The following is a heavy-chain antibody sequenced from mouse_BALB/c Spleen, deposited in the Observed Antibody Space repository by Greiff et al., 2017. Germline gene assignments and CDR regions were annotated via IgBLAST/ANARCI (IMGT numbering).Heavy chain of an antibody. Sequence: EVKLVESGGGLVKPGGSLKLSCAASGFTFSSYAMSWVRQSPEKRLEWVAEISSGGSYTYYPDTVTGRFTISRDNAKNTLYLEMSSLRSEDTAMYYCARDNYPAYAMDYWGQGTSVTVSS. CDR3: ARDNYPAYAMDY. CDR1: GFTFSSYA. V-gene: IGHV5-9-4*01. J-gene: IGHJ4*01. D-gene: IGHD1-3*01. CDR2: ISSGGSYT.